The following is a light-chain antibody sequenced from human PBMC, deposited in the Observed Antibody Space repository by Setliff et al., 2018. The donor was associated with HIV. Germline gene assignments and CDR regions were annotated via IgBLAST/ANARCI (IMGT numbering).Light chain of an antibody. J-gene: IGLJ1*01. CDR1: NIGSKS. CDR3: QVWDSSSDQPV. V-gene: IGLV3-21*03. CDR2: DNS. Sequence: SYALTQPPSVSVAPGKTARITCGGNNIGSKSVHWYQQKPGQAPVLVVYDNSDRPSGIPERFSGSKSGNTATLTISRVEAWDEADYYCQVWDSSSDQPVFGTGTKVTVL.